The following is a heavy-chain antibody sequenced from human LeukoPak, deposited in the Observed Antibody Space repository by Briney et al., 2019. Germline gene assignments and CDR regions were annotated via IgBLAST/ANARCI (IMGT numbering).Heavy chain of an antibody. D-gene: IGHD3-16*01. CDR3: AHSLWGEFPYFDY. CDR1: GFSLSTRGVG. Sequence: SGPTLVKPTQTLTLTCTFSGFSLSTRGVGVGWVRQPPRKALAWLALIFRDDAKRYSSSLKSRLSITKDTSKNQVVLKMTNMDPVDTATYYCAHSLWGEFPYFDYWGQGTLVTVSS. V-gene: IGHV2-5*02. CDR2: IFRDDAK. J-gene: IGHJ4*02.